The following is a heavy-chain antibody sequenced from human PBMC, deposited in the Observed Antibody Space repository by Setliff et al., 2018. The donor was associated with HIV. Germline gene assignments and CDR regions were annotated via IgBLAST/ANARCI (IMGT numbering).Heavy chain of an antibody. Sequence: PSETLSLTCTVSGGSISSYYWSWIRQPPGKGLEWIGYIYTSGSTYYNPSLKSRVTISVDTSKNQFSLKLSSVTAADTAVYYCATLKMATIYRDFDYWGQGTLVTVSS. CDR1: GGSISSYY. CDR3: ATLKMATIYRDFDY. J-gene: IGHJ4*02. V-gene: IGHV4-4*08. CDR2: IYTSGST. D-gene: IGHD5-12*01.